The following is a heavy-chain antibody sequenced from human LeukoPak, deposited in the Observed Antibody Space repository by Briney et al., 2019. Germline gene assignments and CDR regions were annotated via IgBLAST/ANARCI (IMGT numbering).Heavy chain of an antibody. J-gene: IGHJ4*02. Sequence: GGSLRLSCSASGFTFSRSAIHWVRQAPGKGLEHVSTISSNGGSTYYADSVKGRFTISRDNSKNTLFLQMSSLRAEDTGVYYCVKDRDNKGYGDLDYWGQGTLVTVSS. V-gene: IGHV3-64D*09. CDR1: GFTFSRSA. D-gene: IGHD4-17*01. CDR2: ISSNGGST. CDR3: VKDRDNKGYGDLDY.